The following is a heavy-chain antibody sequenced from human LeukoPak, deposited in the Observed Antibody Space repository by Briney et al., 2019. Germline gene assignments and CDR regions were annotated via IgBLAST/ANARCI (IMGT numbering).Heavy chain of an antibody. D-gene: IGHD3-3*01. CDR2: ISWNSGSI. CDR3: ARTPLERSPYPPYYYYYYYMDV. J-gene: IGHJ6*03. V-gene: IGHV3-9*01. CDR1: GFTFDDYA. Sequence: PGRSLRLSCAASGFTFDDYAMHWVRHAPGKGLEWVSGISWNSGSIGYADSVKGRFTISRDNAKNSLYLQMNSLRAEDTAVYYRARTPLERSPYPPYYYYYYYMDVWGKGTTVTVSS.